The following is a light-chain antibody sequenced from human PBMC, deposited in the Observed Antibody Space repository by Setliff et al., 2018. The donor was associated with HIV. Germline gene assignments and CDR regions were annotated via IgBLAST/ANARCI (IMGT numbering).Light chain of an antibody. CDR1: SSDVGSFDL. CDR2: EVT. V-gene: IGLV2-23*02. CDR3: YSYAGTNSWV. Sequence: SVLPQPASVSGSPGQSITISCTGTSSDVGSFDLVSWYQHHPGKAPKLMISEVTKRPSGVSNRFSGSKSGNTASLTISGLQAEDEADYYCYSYAGTNSWVFGTGTKVTVL. J-gene: IGLJ1*01.